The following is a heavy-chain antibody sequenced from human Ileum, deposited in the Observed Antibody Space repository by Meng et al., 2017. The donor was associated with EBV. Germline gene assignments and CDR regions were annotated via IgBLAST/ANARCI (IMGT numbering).Heavy chain of an antibody. CDR2: IYYSGST. Sequence: LQLHESATGMGTPSETLSITCPVSGGPRSSSSYHWGCIRQPPGKGLEWIGSIYYSGSTYYNPSLKSRVTISVDTSKNQFSLKLSSVTAADTAVYYCARDYYYDSSPTPDYWGQGTLVTVSS. D-gene: IGHD3-22*01. V-gene: IGHV4-39*07. CDR1: GGPRSSSSYH. J-gene: IGHJ4*02. CDR3: ARDYYYDSSPTPDY.